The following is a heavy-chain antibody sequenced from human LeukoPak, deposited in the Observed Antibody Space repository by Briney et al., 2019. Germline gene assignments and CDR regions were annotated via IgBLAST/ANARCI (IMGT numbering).Heavy chain of an antibody. CDR1: GFTFDGYA. CDR2: ISWNSGSI. Sequence: PGGSLRLSCAASGFTFDGYAMHWVRQAPGKGLEWVSGISWNSGSIGYADSVKGRFTISRDNAKNSLYLQMNSLRAEDTALYYCAKVGDYYDSSAFDIWGQGTMVTVSS. V-gene: IGHV3-9*01. J-gene: IGHJ3*02. D-gene: IGHD3-22*01. CDR3: AKVGDYYDSSAFDI.